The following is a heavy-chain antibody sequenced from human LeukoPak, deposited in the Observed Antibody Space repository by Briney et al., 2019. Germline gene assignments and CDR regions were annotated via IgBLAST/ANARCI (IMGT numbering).Heavy chain of an antibody. Sequence: PGGSLRLSCAASGFTFSSYWMSWVRQAPGKGLEWVANIKQDGSEKYYVDSVKGRFTISRDNAKNSLYLQMNSLRAEDTAVYYCASALDGSGSRSFDYWGQGTLVTVSS. V-gene: IGHV3-7*01. CDR3: ASALDGSGSRSFDY. D-gene: IGHD3-10*01. J-gene: IGHJ4*02. CDR2: IKQDGSEK. CDR1: GFTFSSYW.